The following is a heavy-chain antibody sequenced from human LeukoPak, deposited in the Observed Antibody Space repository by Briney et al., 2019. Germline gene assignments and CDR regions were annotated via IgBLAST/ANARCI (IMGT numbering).Heavy chain of an antibody. D-gene: IGHD4-23*01. CDR1: GFTFDDYA. Sequence: GGSLRLSCAASGFTFDDYAMHWVRQAPGKGLEWVSGINWNSGSIGYADSVKGRFTIPRDNAKNTLYLQMNSLRAEDTAVYSCAREDKDDYGGFYYFDYWGQGTLVTVSS. V-gene: IGHV3-9*01. J-gene: IGHJ4*02. CDR3: AREDKDDYGGFYYFDY. CDR2: INWNSGSI.